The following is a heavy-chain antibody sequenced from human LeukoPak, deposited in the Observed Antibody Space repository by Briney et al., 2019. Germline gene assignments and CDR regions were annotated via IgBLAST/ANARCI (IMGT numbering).Heavy chain of an antibody. CDR2: INPSGGST. CDR1: GYTFTSYA. Sequence: ASVKVSCKASGYTFTSYAMNWVRQAPGQGLEWMGIINPSGGSTSYAQKFQGRVTMTRDTSTSTVYMELSSLRSEDTAVYYCARSYYGSGSYNPLYYFDYWGQGTLVTVSS. V-gene: IGHV1-46*01. CDR3: ARSYYGSGSYNPLYYFDY. J-gene: IGHJ4*02. D-gene: IGHD3-10*01.